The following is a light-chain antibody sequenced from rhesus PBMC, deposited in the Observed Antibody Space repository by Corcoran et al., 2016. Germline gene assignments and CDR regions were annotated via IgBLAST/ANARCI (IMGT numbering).Light chain of an antibody. CDR2: AAS. J-gene: IGKJ1*01. Sequence: DIQMTQSPSSLSASVGDRVTITCRASQGISDYLSWYQQKPGKAHKRLIYAASGLESGVPSRFSGSGSGTEFHLPISGLQPEDFAAYYCLQGYSTPWTFGQGTKVEIK. CDR1: QGISDY. CDR3: LQGYSTPWT. V-gene: IGKV1-36*02.